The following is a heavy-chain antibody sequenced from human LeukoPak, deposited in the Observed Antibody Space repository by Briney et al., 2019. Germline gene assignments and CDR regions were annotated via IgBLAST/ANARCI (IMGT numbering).Heavy chain of an antibody. CDR3: ARRPAMAYYYFYYMDV. Sequence: PSETLSLICAVYGGSFSGYYWSWVRQPPGKGLEWIGEINHSGSTNYNPSLKSRVTISVDTSKNQFSLKLSSVTAADTAVYYCARRPAMAYYYFYYMDVWGKGTTVTISS. J-gene: IGHJ6*03. CDR1: GGSFSGYY. V-gene: IGHV4-34*01. CDR2: INHSGST. D-gene: IGHD5-18*01.